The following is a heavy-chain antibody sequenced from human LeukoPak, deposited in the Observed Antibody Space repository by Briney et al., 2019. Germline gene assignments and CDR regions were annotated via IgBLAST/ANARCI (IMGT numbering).Heavy chain of an antibody. J-gene: IGHJ6*03. CDR1: GFTFSTYS. D-gene: IGHD3-3*01. CDR3: VRGSLASGVVVYYYYYLDV. V-gene: IGHV3-21*01. CDR2: ITSSNSYI. Sequence: GGSLRLSCAASGFTFSTYSMNWVRQAPGKGLEWVSSITSSNSYIHYADSVKGRFTISRDNAKNSLYLQMNSLRAEDTAVYYCVRGSLASGVVVYYYYYLDVWGKGTTVTVSS.